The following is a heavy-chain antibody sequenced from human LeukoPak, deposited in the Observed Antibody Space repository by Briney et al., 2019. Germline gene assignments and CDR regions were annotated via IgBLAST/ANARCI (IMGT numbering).Heavy chain of an antibody. J-gene: IGHJ6*02. D-gene: IGHD3-9*01. V-gene: IGHV4-61*01. CDR3: ARGWVLRYFDPARGTQTAENGMDV. Sequence: SETLSLTCTVSGGSVSSGSYYWSWIRQPPGKGLEWIGYIYYSGSTNYNPSLKSRVTISVDTSKNQFSLKLSSVTAADTAVYYCARGWVLRYFDPARGTQTAENGMDVWGQGTTVTVSS. CDR1: GGSVSSGSYY. CDR2: IYYSGST.